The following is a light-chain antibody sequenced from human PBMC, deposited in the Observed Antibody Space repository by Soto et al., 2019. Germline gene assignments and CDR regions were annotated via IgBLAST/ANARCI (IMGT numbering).Light chain of an antibody. V-gene: IGKV1-39*01. CDR3: QRSYSTPNT. J-gene: IGKJ5*01. CDR2: AAN. Sequence: DIQLSQSPSSLSASVGDRVTITCRASESISSYFKCQQQKPGTARKLLIDAANSVTSGVPSMFSGSGAGTDFTLTISSLQPEDFVTYCRQRSYSTPNTFGQGTRLEIK. CDR1: ESISSY.